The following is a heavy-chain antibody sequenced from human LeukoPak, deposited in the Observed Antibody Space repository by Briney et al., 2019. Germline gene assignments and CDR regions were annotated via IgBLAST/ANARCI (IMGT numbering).Heavy chain of an antibody. D-gene: IGHD5-12*01. V-gene: IGHV4-34*01. CDR1: GGSFSGYY. J-gene: IGHJ4*02. CDR3: AREGLVATIDY. CDR2: INHSGST. Sequence: SETLSLTCAVYGGSFSGYYWSWVRQPPGKGLEWTGEINHSGSTNYNPSLKSRVTISVDTSKNQFSLKLSAVTAADTAVYYCAREGLVATIDYWGQGTLVTVSS.